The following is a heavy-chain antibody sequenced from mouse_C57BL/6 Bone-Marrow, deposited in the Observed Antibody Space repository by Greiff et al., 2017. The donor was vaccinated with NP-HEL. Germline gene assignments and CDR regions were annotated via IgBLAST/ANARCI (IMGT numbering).Heavy chain of an antibody. J-gene: IGHJ2*01. CDR3: ARDYGSSYDFDS. CDR2: IYPRSGNT. V-gene: IGHV1-81*01. D-gene: IGHD1-1*01. Sequence: VQLQQSGAELARPGASVKLSCKASGYTFTSYGISWVKQRTGQGLEWIGEIYPRSGNTYYNEKFKGKATLTADKSSSTAYMELRSLTSEDSAVYFCARDYGSSYDFDSWGQGTLSQSPQ. CDR1: GYTFTSYG.